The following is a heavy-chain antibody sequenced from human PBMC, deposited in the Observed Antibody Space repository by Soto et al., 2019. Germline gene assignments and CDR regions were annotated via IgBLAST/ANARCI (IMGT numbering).Heavy chain of an antibody. D-gene: IGHD3-10*01. V-gene: IGHV1-8*01. J-gene: IGHJ4*02. Sequence: ASVKVSCKASGYTFTNYDMNWVRQATGQGLEWMGWMNPNSGDTGYAQKIQGRVTMTRDTSITTAYMELSSLRSEDTAVYYCAKVSRRGSAIDFDYWGQGTLVTVSS. CDR3: AKVSRRGSAIDFDY. CDR1: GYTFTNYD. CDR2: MNPNSGDT.